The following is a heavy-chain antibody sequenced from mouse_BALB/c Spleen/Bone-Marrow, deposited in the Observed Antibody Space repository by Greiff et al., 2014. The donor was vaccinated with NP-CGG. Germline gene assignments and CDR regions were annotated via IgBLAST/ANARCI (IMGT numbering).Heavy chain of an antibody. J-gene: IGHJ2*01. CDR3: AIAYFSNYNYYFDY. Sequence: QVQLQQSGPGLVAPSQSLSITCTVSGFSLTSYGVHWVRQPPGKGLEWLGIIWAGGSTNYNSALMSRLSISKDNSKSQVFLKMNSLQTDDTAMYFCAIAYFSNYNYYFDYWGQGTTLTVSS. CDR2: IWAGGST. V-gene: IGHV2-9*02. D-gene: IGHD2-5*01. CDR1: GFSLTSYG.